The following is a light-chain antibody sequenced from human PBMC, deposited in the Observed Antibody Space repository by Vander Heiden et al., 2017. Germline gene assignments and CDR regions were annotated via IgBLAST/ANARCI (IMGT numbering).Light chain of an antibody. CDR3: QQYSMDSPT. Sequence: DIQMTQSPSTLSASVGDRVTITCRASQSITTWLAWYQQKPGKAPKLLIYDASNLQSGVPSRFSGSGSGTDFSLTISSLQPDDFATYYCQQYSMDSPTFGQGTKVEI. CDR1: QSITTW. J-gene: IGKJ1*01. CDR2: DAS. V-gene: IGKV1-5*01.